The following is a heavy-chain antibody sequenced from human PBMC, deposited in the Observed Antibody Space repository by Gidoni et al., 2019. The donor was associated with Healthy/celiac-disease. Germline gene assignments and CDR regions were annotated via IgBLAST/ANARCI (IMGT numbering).Heavy chain of an antibody. CDR2: ISSSSSYI. CDR3: ARDEEAAAGHDYYYYYGMDV. J-gene: IGHJ6*02. Sequence: VQLVSSGGVLVKPGGPLRLSCAASGFTFISYRMTWVRQAPGKGMEWVSSISSSSSYIYYADSVKGRFTISRDNAKNSLYLQMNSLRAEDTAVYYCARDEEAAAGHDYYYYYGMDVWGQGTTVTASS. D-gene: IGHD6-13*01. V-gene: IGHV3-21*01. CDR1: GFTFISYR.